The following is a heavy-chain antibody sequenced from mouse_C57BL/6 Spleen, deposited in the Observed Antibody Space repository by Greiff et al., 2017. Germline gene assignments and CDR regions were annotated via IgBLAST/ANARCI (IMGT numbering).Heavy chain of an antibody. CDR3: ARSGDENAMDY. Sequence: QVQLKQPGAELVMPGASVKLSCKASGYTFTSYWMHWVKQRPGQGLEWIGEIDPSDSYTNYNQKFKGKSTLTVDKSSSTAYMQLSSLTSEDSAVYYCARSGDENAMDYWGQGTSVTVSS. J-gene: IGHJ4*01. CDR2: IDPSDSYT. D-gene: IGHD3-2*02. V-gene: IGHV1-69*01. CDR1: GYTFTSYW.